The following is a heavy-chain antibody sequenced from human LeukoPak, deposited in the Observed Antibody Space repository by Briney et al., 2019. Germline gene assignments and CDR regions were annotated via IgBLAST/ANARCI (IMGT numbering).Heavy chain of an antibody. CDR3: ARAGIVLMVYARFDY. D-gene: IGHD2-8*01. CDR2: ISYDGSNK. Sequence: GGSLRLSCAASGFTFSSYAMHWVRQAPGKGLEWVAIISYDGSNKYYADSVKGRLTISRDNSKNTLYLQMNSLRAEDTAVYYCARAGIVLMVYARFDYWGQGTLVTVSS. CDR1: GFTFSSYA. V-gene: IGHV3-30-3*01. J-gene: IGHJ4*02.